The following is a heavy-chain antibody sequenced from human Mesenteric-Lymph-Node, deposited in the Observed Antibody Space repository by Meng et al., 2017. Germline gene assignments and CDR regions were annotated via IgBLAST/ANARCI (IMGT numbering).Heavy chain of an antibody. Sequence: GGSLRLSCAVSGFTFSSYAMSWVRQATGKGLEWVSRINSDGSSTSYADSVKGRFTISRDNAKNTLYLQMNSLRAKDTALYYCAKATNWNYGRIDYWGQGTLVTVSS. CDR3: AKATNWNYGRIDY. V-gene: IGHV3-74*01. J-gene: IGHJ4*02. CDR1: GFTFSSYA. CDR2: INSDGSST. D-gene: IGHD1-7*01.